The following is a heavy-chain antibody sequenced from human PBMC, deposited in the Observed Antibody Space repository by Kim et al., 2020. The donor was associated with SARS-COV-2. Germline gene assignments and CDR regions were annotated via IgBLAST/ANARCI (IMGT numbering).Heavy chain of an antibody. V-gene: IGHV4-39*01. J-gene: IGHJ4*01. CDR2: IYYSGST. Sequence: SETLSLTCTVSGVSISSSSYYWGWIRQPPGKGLEWIGSIYYSGSTYYNPSLKSRVTISVDTSKNQFSLKLSSVTAADTAVYYCARHIPGIAASSDDYWG. D-gene: IGHD6-13*01. CDR3: ARHIPGIAASSDDY. CDR1: GVSISSSSYY.